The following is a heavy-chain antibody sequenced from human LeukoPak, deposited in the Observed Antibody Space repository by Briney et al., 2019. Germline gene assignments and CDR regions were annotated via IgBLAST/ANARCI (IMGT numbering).Heavy chain of an antibody. CDR1: GGSFSSGGYS. Sequence: PSQTLSLTCAVSGGSFSSGGYSWCCLRQPPGRGVEWVGYIYHSGSTYYNPSPKSRVTISVDRSKTQFSLKLSFVTAADTAVYYCARAGSVWFGELAIYGMDVWGQGTTVTVSS. CDR2: IYHSGST. D-gene: IGHD3-10*01. V-gene: IGHV4-30-2*01. CDR3: ARAGSVWFGELAIYGMDV. J-gene: IGHJ6*02.